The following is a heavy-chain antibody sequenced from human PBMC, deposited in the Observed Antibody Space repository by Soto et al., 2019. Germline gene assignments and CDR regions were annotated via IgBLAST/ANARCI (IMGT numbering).Heavy chain of an antibody. CDR2: ISTGNGNT. D-gene: IGHD3-9*01. V-gene: IGHV1-3*04. J-gene: IGHJ4*02. CDR1: GYTFTDYA. CDR3: ARDEGGYDILTGYYKAHHFDY. Sequence: QVQLVQSGAEVKKPGASVKVSCKASGYTFTDYAMHWVRQAPGQRLEWMGWISTGNGNTKYSQKFQGRVTITRDTSATTAYMELSSLRSEDTAVYYCARDEGGYDILTGYYKAHHFDYWGQGVLVTVSS.